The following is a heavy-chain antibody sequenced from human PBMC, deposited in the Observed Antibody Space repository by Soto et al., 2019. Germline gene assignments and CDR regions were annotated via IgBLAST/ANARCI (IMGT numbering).Heavy chain of an antibody. CDR3: ATDGVASVYGYGKSSGYYYCRMDF. Sequence: ASVKVSCKASGYTFTSYGISWVRQAPGQGLEWMGWISAYNGNTNYAQKLQGRVTMTTDTSTSTAYMELRSLRSDDTAVYYCATDGVASVYGYGKSSGYYYCRMDFWGQGTMVTVSS. CDR1: GYTFTSYG. CDR2: ISAYNGNT. J-gene: IGHJ6*02. D-gene: IGHD5-18*01. V-gene: IGHV1-18*01.